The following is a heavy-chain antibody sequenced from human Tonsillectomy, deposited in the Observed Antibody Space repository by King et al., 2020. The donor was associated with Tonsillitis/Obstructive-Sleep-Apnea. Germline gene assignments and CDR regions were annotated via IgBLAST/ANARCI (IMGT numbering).Heavy chain of an antibody. CDR3: AAGPGSMVRGVNTDYYYYYMDV. CDR1: GFTFTSSA. CDR2: IVVGSGNT. Sequence: QLVQSGPEVKKPGTSVKVSCKASGFTFTSSAVQWVRQARGQRLEWIGWIVVGSGNTNYAQKFQERVTITRDMSTSTAYMELSSLRSEDTAVYYCAAGPGSMVRGVNTDYYYYYMDVWGKGTTVTVSS. D-gene: IGHD3-10*01. J-gene: IGHJ6*03. V-gene: IGHV1-58*01.